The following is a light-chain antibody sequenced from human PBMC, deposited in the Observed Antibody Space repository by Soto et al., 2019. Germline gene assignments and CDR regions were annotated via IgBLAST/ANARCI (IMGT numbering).Light chain of an antibody. J-gene: IGLJ7*01. V-gene: IGLV2-11*01. CDR1: SRDVGGYDS. CDR2: DVS. CDR3: CSYAGTLTAYV. Sequence: QSALTQPRSVSGSPGQSVIVSCTGTSRDVGGYDSVSWYQLHPGKDPKLLIYDVSERPAGVSDRFSGSKSGNTASLTISGLQAEDEADYYCCSYAGTLTAYVFGSGTQLTVL.